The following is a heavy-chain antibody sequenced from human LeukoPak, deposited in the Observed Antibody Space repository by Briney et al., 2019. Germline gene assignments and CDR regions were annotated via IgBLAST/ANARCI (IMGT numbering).Heavy chain of an antibody. D-gene: IGHD6-19*01. CDR2: IYHSGST. V-gene: IGHV4-30-2*01. Sequence: TSQTLSLTCAVSGGSISSGGYSWSWLRQPPGKGLEWIGYIYHSGSTYYNPSLKRRVTISVDRSKNQFTLKLSSVTAADTAVYYCARGAGLNAFDIWGQGTMVTVSS. J-gene: IGHJ3*02. CDR1: GGSISSGGYS. CDR3: ARGAGLNAFDI.